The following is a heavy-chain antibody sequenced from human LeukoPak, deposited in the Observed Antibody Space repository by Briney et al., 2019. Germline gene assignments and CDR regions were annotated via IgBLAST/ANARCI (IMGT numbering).Heavy chain of an antibody. J-gene: IGHJ3*02. Sequence: SVKVSCKASGFTFTSSAMQWVRQARGQRLGWIGGIVVGSGNTNYAQKFQERVTITRDMSTSTAYMELSSLRSEDTAVYYCAAGNTVVTPTDAFDIWGQGTMVTVSS. CDR2: IVVGSGNT. CDR1: GFTFTSSA. V-gene: IGHV1-58*02. D-gene: IGHD4-23*01. CDR3: AAGNTVVTPTDAFDI.